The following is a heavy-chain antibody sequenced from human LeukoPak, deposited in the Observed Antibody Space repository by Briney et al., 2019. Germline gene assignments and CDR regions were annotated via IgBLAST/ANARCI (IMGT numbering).Heavy chain of an antibody. V-gene: IGHV4-39*01. Sequence: PSETLSLTCTVSGGSISSSSYYWGWIRQSPGKGLEWVGSIYYSGSTYYNPPLKSRVTISVDTSKNQFSLELSSVTAADTAVYYCARADWHIVVVTAVEFFDYWGQGTLVTVSS. CDR2: IYYSGST. CDR3: ARADWHIVVVTAVEFFDY. CDR1: GGSISSSSYY. D-gene: IGHD2-21*02. J-gene: IGHJ4*02.